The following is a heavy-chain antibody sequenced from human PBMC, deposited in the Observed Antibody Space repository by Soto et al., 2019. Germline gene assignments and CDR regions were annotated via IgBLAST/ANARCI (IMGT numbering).Heavy chain of an antibody. J-gene: IGHJ3*02. D-gene: IGHD3-22*01. CDR1: GGTFSSYA. Sequence: QVQLVQSGAEVKKPGSSVKVSCKASGGTFSSYAISWVRQAPGQGLEWMGGIIPIFGTANYAQKFQGRVTITADESTSTAYMELSSLRSEDTAVYYCARVNYYDSSGYYYNAFDIWDQGTMVTVSS. CDR3: ARVNYYDSSGYYYNAFDI. CDR2: IIPIFGTA. V-gene: IGHV1-69*01.